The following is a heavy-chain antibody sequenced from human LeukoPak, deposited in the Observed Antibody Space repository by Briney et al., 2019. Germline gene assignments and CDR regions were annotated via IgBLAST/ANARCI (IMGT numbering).Heavy chain of an antibody. CDR1: GFTFSTYS. CDR2: ISNSGYT. J-gene: IGHJ4*02. V-gene: IGHV3-21*01. Sequence: GGSLRLSCAASGFTFSTYSMNWVRQAPGKGLEWVSVISNSGYTYYADSLKGRVTISRDNAKSSLYLQMNSLRAEGTAVYYCARDRTMTGDRGIDYWGQGTPVTVSS. D-gene: IGHD3-22*01. CDR3: ARDRTMTGDRGIDY.